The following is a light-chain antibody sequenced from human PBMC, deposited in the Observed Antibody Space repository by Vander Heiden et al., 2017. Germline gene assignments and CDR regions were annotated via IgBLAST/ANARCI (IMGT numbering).Light chain of an antibody. J-gene: IGKJ1*01. CDR1: QSIGND. Sequence: EIVLTQSPATLSLSPGERATLSCRASQSIGNDLGWYQQKPGQAPRLLIYDVSKRATGIPAWFSGSGSGTDFTLTISSLEPEDFALYFCQQRNQWPRTFGQGTKMEIK. CDR3: QQRNQWPRT. V-gene: IGKV3-11*01. CDR2: DVS.